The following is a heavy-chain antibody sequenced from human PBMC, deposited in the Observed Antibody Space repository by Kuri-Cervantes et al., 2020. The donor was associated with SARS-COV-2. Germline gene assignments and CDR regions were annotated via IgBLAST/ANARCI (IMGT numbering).Heavy chain of an antibody. D-gene: IGHD2-2*02. CDR2: IYYSGST. J-gene: IGHJ3*02. CDR3: ARAYFRLRYCSSTSCYRDDAFDI. CDR1: GGSISSSSYY. Sequence: SETLSLTCTVSGGSISSSSYYWGWIRQPPGKGLEWIGSIYYSGSTYYNPPLKSRVTISVDTSKNQFSLKLSSVTAADTAVYYCARAYFRLRYCSSTSCYRDDAFDIWGQGTMVTVSS. V-gene: IGHV4-39*07.